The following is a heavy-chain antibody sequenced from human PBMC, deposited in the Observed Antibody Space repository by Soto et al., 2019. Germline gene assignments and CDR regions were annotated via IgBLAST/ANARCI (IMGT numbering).Heavy chain of an antibody. Sequence: QVQLVQSGAEVKKPGSSVKVSCKASGGTFSSYTISWVRQAPGQGLEWMGRIIPILGIANYAQKFQGRVTITADKSTSTADMELSSLRSEDTAVYYCARAYCSSTSCPAPFDYWGQGTLVTVSS. D-gene: IGHD2-2*01. V-gene: IGHV1-69*02. CDR1: GGTFSSYT. J-gene: IGHJ4*02. CDR3: ARAYCSSTSCPAPFDY. CDR2: IIPILGIA.